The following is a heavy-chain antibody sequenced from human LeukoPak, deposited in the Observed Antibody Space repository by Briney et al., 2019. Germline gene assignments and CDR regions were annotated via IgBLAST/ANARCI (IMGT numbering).Heavy chain of an antibody. D-gene: IGHD1-14*01. CDR3: ARARAIPTTPINWYLDL. Sequence: ASVEVSCKASGYTFTSSDINWVRQATGQGLEWMGWMNPNSDNTGYAQKFQGRVTMTRNTSISTAYMELSSLRSEDTAVYYCARARAIPTTPINWYLDLWGRGTLVTVSS. CDR1: GYTFTSSD. V-gene: IGHV1-8*01. J-gene: IGHJ2*01. CDR2: MNPNSDNT.